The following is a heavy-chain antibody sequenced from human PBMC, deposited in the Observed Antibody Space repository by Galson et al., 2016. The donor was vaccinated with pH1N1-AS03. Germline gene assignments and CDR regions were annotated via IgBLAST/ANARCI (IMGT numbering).Heavy chain of an antibody. CDR1: GFALHDSA. J-gene: IGHJ6*02. V-gene: IGHV3-9*01. CDR3: GKDIKPGGMDV. Sequence: SLRLSCAGSGFALHDSAMRWVRQAPGKGLEWVAGIMGISDLIRYADSVKGRFTLSRDIGKNSLYLQMNSLRPEDTALYYCGKDIKPGGMDVWGQGTTVIVSS. CDR2: IMGISDLI.